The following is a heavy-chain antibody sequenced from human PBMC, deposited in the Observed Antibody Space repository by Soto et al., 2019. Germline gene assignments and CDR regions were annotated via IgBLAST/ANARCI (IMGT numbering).Heavy chain of an antibody. CDR1: GFTFSSYA. CDR2: ISSNGGST. CDR3: VKDLGCSSTSCYEGQSYYYYGMDV. J-gene: IGHJ6*02. D-gene: IGHD2-2*01. V-gene: IGHV3-64D*08. Sequence: GGSLRLSCSASGFTFSSYAMHWVRQAPGKGLEYVSAISSNGGSTYYADSVKGRFTISRDNSKNTLYLQMSSLRAEDTAVYYYVKDLGCSSTSCYEGQSYYYYGMDVWGQGTTVTVSS.